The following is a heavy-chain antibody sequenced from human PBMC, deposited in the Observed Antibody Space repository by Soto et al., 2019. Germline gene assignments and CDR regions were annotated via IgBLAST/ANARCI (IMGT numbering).Heavy chain of an antibody. V-gene: IGHV3-23*04. D-gene: IGHD3-3*01. J-gene: IGHJ6*02. CDR3: AKLKGGLGRFYGMDA. CDR2: ISSSGGTT. CDR1: GFSFRNYA. Sequence: DEQLVESGGGSQQPGGSLRLSCAASGFSFRNYAMTWVRQSPGKGLEWVSLISSSGGTTSYADPVKGRFSISRDNSQNILYLQMNGLRGEDTALYYCAKLKGGLGRFYGMDAWGQGTMVIVSS.